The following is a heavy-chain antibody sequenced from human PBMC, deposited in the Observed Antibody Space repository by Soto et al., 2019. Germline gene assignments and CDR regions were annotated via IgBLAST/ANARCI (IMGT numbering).Heavy chain of an antibody. V-gene: IGHV1-3*01. Sequence: QVQLVQSGAEVKKPGASVKVSCKASGYTSTAYPMHWVRQAPGQRLEWMGWFNVANGDTGYSQKFQGRVTVTRDTSASTVYMELSSLTSEDTAVYYCARKDYYGAGIYYFDHWGQGTLVTVSS. J-gene: IGHJ4*02. D-gene: IGHD3-10*01. CDR3: ARKDYYGAGIYYFDH. CDR2: FNVANGDT. CDR1: GYTSTAYP.